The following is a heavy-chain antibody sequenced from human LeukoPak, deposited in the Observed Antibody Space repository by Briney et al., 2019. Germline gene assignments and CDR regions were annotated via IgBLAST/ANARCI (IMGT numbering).Heavy chain of an antibody. J-gene: IGHJ4*02. Sequence: SETLSLTCTVSGGSISGYYWSWIRQPPGKGLESIGFIFYTGSTNYNPSLKSRVTISVDTSKNQFSLRLSSVTAADTAVYSCARGGGYNTFDYWGQGTLVTVSS. CDR2: IFYTGST. CDR3: ARGGGYNTFDY. CDR1: GGSISGYY. V-gene: IGHV4-59*01. D-gene: IGHD5-24*01.